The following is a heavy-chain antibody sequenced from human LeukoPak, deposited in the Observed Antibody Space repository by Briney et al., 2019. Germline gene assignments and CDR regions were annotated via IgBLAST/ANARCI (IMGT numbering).Heavy chain of an antibody. CDR3: ARGSCSSTSCYHSRHPGWFDP. J-gene: IGHJ5*02. CDR2: IYHSGST. Sequence: PSETLSLTCAVSGGSISSGGYSWSWIRQPPGKGLEWIGYIYHSGSTYYNPSLKSRVTISVDRSKNQFSLKLSSVTAADTAVYYCARGSCSSTSCYHSRHPGWFDPWGQGTLVTVSS. V-gene: IGHV4-30-2*01. D-gene: IGHD2-2*01. CDR1: GGSISSGGYS.